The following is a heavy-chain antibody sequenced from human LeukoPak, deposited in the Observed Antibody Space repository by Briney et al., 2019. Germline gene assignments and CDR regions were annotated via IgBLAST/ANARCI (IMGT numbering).Heavy chain of an antibody. V-gene: IGHV3-30*03. J-gene: IGHJ4*02. CDR1: GFTFSSYG. CDR3: ATNYGSGNTDHYFDY. Sequence: PGRSLRLSCAASGFTFSSYGMHWVRQAPGKGLEWVAVISYDGSNKGYADSVKGRYTLSRDNSKNTLYLQMNSLRAEDTAVYYCATNYGSGNTDHYFDYWGQGTLVTVSS. CDR2: ISYDGSNK. D-gene: IGHD3-10*01.